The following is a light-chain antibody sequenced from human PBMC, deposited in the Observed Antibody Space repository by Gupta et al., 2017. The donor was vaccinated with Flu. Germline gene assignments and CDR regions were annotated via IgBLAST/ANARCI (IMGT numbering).Light chain of an antibody. CDR1: ETISSH. CDR3: QQSFTTPYT. CDR2: AAS. J-gene: IGKJ2*01. Sequence: DIQMTHSPSSLSASVGDRVIITCRARETISSHNLNWYQQKPGKAPKILIYAASRVQSGVPSRFSGSGSGTDFTLTITRLQPEDFANYYCQQSFTTPYTFGQGTKLEMK. V-gene: IGKV1-39*01.